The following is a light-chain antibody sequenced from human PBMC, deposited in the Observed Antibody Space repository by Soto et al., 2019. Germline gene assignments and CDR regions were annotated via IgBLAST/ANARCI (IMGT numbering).Light chain of an antibody. Sequence: EIVMTQSPATLSVSPGETASLSCRASQSAGNFLAWYQQKPGQPPRLLIYYISTSATAIPARFSGSGSGTEFTLTINSLQSEDSAVYYCQQHNQWPITFGQGTRLEI. CDR3: QQHNQWPIT. J-gene: IGKJ5*01. CDR1: QSAGNF. V-gene: IGKV3D-15*01. CDR2: YIS.